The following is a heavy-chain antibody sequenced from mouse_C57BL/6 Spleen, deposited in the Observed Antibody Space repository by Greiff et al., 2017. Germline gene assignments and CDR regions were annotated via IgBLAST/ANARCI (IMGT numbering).Heavy chain of an antibody. J-gene: IGHJ2*01. Sequence: VQLQQSGPELVQPGASVKISCKASGYAFSSSWMNWVKQRPGKGLEWIGRIYPGDGDTNYNGKFKGKATLTADKSSSTAYMQLSSLTSEDSAVYFCARYYYGSSFDYWGQGTTLTVSS. D-gene: IGHD1-1*01. CDR2: IYPGDGDT. CDR1: GYAFSSSW. CDR3: ARYYYGSSFDY. V-gene: IGHV1-82*01.